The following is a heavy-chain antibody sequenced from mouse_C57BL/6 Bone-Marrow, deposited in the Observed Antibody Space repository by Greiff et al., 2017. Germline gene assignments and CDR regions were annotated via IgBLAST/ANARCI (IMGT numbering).Heavy chain of an antibody. V-gene: IGHV5-4*01. D-gene: IGHD2-1*01. CDR2: ISDGGSYT. Sequence: EVKLVESGGGLVKPGGSLKLSCAASGFTFSSYAMSWVRQTPEKRLEWVATISDGGSYTYYPDNVKGRFTISRDNAKNNLYLQMSHLKSKDTAMYYCARDRINGNLFDYWGQGTTLTVSS. J-gene: IGHJ2*01. CDR3: ARDRINGNLFDY. CDR1: GFTFSSYA.